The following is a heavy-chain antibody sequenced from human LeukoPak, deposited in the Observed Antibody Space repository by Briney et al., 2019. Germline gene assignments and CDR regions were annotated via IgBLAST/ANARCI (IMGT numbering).Heavy chain of an antibody. CDR1: GFTFSSYS. J-gene: IGHJ6*02. V-gene: IGHV3-21*01. CDR2: ISSSSSSYL. Sequence: NPGGSLRLSCAASGFTFSSYSMNWVRQAPGKGLEWVSSISSSSSSYLYYADSVKGRFTISRDNAKNSLYLQMNSLRAEDTAVYYCARDRRPHDCSSTSCYPYYYYGMDVWGQGTTVTVSS. CDR3: ARDRRPHDCSSTSCYPYYYYGMDV. D-gene: IGHD2-2*01.